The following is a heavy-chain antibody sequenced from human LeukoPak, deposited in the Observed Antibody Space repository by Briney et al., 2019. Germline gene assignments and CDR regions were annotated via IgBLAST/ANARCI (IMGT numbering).Heavy chain of an antibody. CDR3: ATGFMTTDY. J-gene: IGHJ4*02. Sequence: SETLSLTCAVYGGSFSGYYWSWIRQHPGKGLEWIGYIYYSGSTYYNPSLKSRVTISVDTSKNQFSLKLSSVTAADTAVYYCATGFMTTDYWGQGTLVTVSS. CDR2: IYYSGST. V-gene: IGHV4-31*11. D-gene: IGHD4-17*01. CDR1: GGSFSGYY.